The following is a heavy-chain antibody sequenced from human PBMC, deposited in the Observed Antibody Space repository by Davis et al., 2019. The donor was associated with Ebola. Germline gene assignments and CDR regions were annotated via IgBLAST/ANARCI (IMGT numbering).Heavy chain of an antibody. CDR3: ARLDDGIVGVFNWFDP. V-gene: IGHV3-21*01. CDR2: ISVTSSAT. CDR1: GFTFSNYV. D-gene: IGHD1-26*01. Sequence: GESLKISCVASGFTFSNYVMNWVRQAPGKGLEWVSAISVTSSATYYSDSVKGRFTISRDNAKNSLYLQMNSLRAEDTAVYYCARLDDGIVGVFNWFDPWGQGTLVTVSS. J-gene: IGHJ5*02.